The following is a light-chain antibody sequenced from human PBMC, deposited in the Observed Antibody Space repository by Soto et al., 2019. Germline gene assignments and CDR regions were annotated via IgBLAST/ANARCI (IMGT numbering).Light chain of an antibody. CDR2: GAT. J-gene: IGKJ5*01. Sequence: DIQMTQSPSSLSASVGDRVTITCRASQAIGNYLNWYQQKPGKAPNLLIFGATTLQSGVPSRFSGSGYGTNFTLIISVQQPEDFAIYYCQQCHATPLTFGQGTRL. CDR3: QQCHATPLT. V-gene: IGKV1-39*01. CDR1: QAIGNY.